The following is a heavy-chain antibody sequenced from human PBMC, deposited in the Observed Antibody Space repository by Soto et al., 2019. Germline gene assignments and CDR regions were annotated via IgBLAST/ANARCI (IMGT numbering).Heavy chain of an antibody. Sequence: QVQLVQSGAEVKKPGSSVKVSCKASGGTFSSYAISWVRQAPGQGLEWMGGIIPIFGTANYAQKFQGGVTITADESTSTAYMELSSLRSEDTAVYYCARKIERIAAAGTGYYYGMDVWGQGTTVTVSS. J-gene: IGHJ6*02. CDR1: GGTFSSYA. V-gene: IGHV1-69*01. D-gene: IGHD6-13*01. CDR3: ARKIERIAAAGTGYYYGMDV. CDR2: IIPIFGTA.